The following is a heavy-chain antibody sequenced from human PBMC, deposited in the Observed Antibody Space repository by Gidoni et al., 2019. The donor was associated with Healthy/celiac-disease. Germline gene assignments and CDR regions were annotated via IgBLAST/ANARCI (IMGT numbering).Heavy chain of an antibody. CDR3: AKNPFLSYYYDSSGFGYFDY. D-gene: IGHD3-22*01. V-gene: IGHV3-23*01. CDR2: ISGSGGST. J-gene: IGHJ4*02. Sequence: EVQLLESGGGLVQPGGSLRLSCAASGFTFRTYAMSWVRPAPGKGLEWVSAISGSGGSTYYADSVKGRFTISRDNSKNTLYLQMKSLRAEDTAVYYCAKNPFLSYYYDSSGFGYFDYWGQGTLVTVSS. CDR1: GFTFRTYA.